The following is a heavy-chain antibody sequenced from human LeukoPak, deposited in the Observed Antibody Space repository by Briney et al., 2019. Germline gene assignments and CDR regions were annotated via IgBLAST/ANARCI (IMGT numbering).Heavy chain of an antibody. CDR3: ASRPLGVVTGGDAFDI. Sequence: PGGSLRLSCVASGFTFSSNYMSWVRQAPGKGLEWVSVIYSGGTTYYADSVKGRFTISRDNSKNTLYLQMNSLRAEDTAVYYCASRPLGVVTGGDAFDIWGQGTMVAVSS. CDR2: IYSGGTT. V-gene: IGHV3-53*01. CDR1: GFTFSSNY. D-gene: IGHD2-21*02. J-gene: IGHJ3*02.